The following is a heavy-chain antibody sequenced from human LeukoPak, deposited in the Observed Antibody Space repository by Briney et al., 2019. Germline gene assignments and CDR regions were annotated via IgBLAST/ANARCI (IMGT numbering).Heavy chain of an antibody. CDR3: AKGSGYDLDYYYYMDV. CDR2: ISWNSGSI. CDR1: GFTFDDYA. D-gene: IGHD5-12*01. V-gene: IGHV3-9*01. Sequence: PGGSLRLSCAASGFTFDDYAMHWVRQAPGKGLEWVSGISWNSGSIGYADSVKGRFTISRDNAKNSLYLQMNSLRAEDTALYYCAKGSGYDLDYYYYMDVWGKGTTVTASS. J-gene: IGHJ6*03.